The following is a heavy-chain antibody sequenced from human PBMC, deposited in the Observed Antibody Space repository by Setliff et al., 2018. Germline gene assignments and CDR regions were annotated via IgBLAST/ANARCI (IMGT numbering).Heavy chain of an antibody. CDR2: INHRGTT. J-gene: IGHJ5*02. V-gene: IGHV4-34*01. CDR3: ARGPRFDYESPTYRRRFDP. Sequence: PSETLSLTCAVYGGSFSGYYWNWIRQAPGKGLEWSGEINHRGTTSYTPSLEGRVTISVDTSKNLFSLKLSSVTAADTAVYFCARGPRFDYESPTYRRRFDPWGQGTAVTVSS. D-gene: IGHD3-22*01. CDR1: GGSFSGYY.